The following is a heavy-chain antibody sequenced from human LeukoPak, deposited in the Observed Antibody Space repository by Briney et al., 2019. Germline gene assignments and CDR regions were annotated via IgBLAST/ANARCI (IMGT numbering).Heavy chain of an antibody. Sequence: GGSLRLSCVASGFTFSIYWMHWVRQAPGKGLVWVSRISSDGSTTTYADSVKGRFTVSRDNAKNTLYLQVDSLRAEDTAVYYCARVFWTGYTTDYWGQGTLVTVSS. CDR1: GFTFSIYW. V-gene: IGHV3-74*01. CDR3: ARVFWTGYTTDY. D-gene: IGHD3/OR15-3a*01. CDR2: ISSDGSTT. J-gene: IGHJ4*02.